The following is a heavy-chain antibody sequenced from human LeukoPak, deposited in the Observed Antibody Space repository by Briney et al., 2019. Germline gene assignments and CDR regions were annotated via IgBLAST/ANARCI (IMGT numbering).Heavy chain of an antibody. CDR1: GFTYSSYA. D-gene: IGHD6-13*01. V-gene: IGHV3-23*01. J-gene: IGHJ4*02. CDR2: ISCRGCST. CDR3: AKDVHTRYSSSWADY. Sequence: GGTLRLSCAASGFTYSSYAMIWVRQAPGKGLEWVSAISCRGCSTYYADSVKGRFTISGDNSKNTLYLQMNSLRAEDTAVYYCAKDVHTRYSSSWADYWGQGTLVTVSS.